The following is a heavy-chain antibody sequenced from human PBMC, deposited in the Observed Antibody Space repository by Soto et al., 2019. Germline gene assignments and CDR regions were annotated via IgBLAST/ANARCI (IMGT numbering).Heavy chain of an antibody. CDR1: GGSISSYY. D-gene: IGHD3-10*01. CDR2: IYYSGST. J-gene: IGHJ4*02. Sequence: PSETLSLTCTVSGGSISSYYWSWIRQPPGKGLEWIGYIYYSGSTNYNPSLKSRVTISVDTSKNQFSLKLSSVTAADTAVYYCASLGTPYYGSGSYYNVYWGQGTLVTVSS. CDR3: ASLGTPYYGSGSYYNVY. V-gene: IGHV4-59*01.